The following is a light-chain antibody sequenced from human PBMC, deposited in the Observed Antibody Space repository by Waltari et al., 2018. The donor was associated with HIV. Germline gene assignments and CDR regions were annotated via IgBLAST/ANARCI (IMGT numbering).Light chain of an antibody. CDR1: SSDIGYFDY. CDR3: CSYAGAYTYV. Sequence: QSALTQPRSVSGSPGQSVTISCTGTSSDIGYFDYVSWYQQYPGKAPKVTLYEVHQRPSGVPDRFTGSKSGITASLTISGLQGEDEADYYCCSYAGAYTYVFGTGTKVNVL. V-gene: IGLV2-11*01. CDR2: EVH. J-gene: IGLJ1*01.